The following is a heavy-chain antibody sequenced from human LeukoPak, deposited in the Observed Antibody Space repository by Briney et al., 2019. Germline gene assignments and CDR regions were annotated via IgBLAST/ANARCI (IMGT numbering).Heavy chain of an antibody. V-gene: IGHV4-4*07. CDR1: GGSISSYY. J-gene: IGHJ4*02. CDR2: IYTSGST. D-gene: IGHD6-19*01. Sequence: SETLSLTCTVSGGSISSYYWSWIRQPAGKGLEWIGRIYTSGSTNYNPSLKSRVTMSVDTSKNQFSLKLSSVTAADTAVYYCARTYSSGWPPPHFDCWGQGTLVTVSS. CDR3: ARTYSSGWPPPHFDC.